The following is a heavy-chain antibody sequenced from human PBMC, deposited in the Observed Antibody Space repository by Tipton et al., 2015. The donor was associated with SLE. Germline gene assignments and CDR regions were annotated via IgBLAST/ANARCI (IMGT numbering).Heavy chain of an antibody. CDR3: TRGGGDFRFWSASEGGMAV. CDR1: GGAISTYY. J-gene: IGHJ6*02. D-gene: IGHD3-3*01. V-gene: IGHV4-59*01. Sequence: TLSLTCTVSGGAISTYYWSWLRQSPGKGLEWIGFIINRGSTNYNPSLKSRVTISLDTSKNQFSLNVTSLTAADTAGYYCTRGGGDFRFWSASEGGMAVWGQGTTVTVSS. CDR2: IINRGST.